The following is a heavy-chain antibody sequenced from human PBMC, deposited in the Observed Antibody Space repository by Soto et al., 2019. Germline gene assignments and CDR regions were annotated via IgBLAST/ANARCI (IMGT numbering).Heavy chain of an antibody. V-gene: IGHV1-69*12. CDR1: GGTFSSYA. Sequence: QVQLVQSGAEVKKPGSSVKVSCKASGGTFSSYAISWVRQAPGQGLEWMGGIIPIFGTANYAQKFQGRVTITADEXTXTXXMELSSLRSEDTAVYYCARDRYYYDSSGSHWYFDLWGRGTLVTVSS. CDR3: ARDRYYYDSSGSHWYFDL. CDR2: IIPIFGTA. J-gene: IGHJ2*01. D-gene: IGHD3-22*01.